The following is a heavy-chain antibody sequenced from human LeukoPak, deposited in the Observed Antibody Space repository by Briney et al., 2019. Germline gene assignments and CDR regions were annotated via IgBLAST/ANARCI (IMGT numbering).Heavy chain of an antibody. CDR1: GGSISSYY. J-gene: IGHJ6*02. CDR3: ARSARYCTNGVCQESYYYYYGMDV. D-gene: IGHD2-8*01. V-gene: IGHV4-59*08. Sequence: PSETLSLTCTVSGGSISSYYWSWIRQPPGKGLEWIGYIYYSGSTNYNPSLKSRVTISVDTSKNQFSLKLSSVTAADTAVYYCARSARYCTNGVCQESYYYYYGMDVWGQGTTVTVSS. CDR2: IYYSGST.